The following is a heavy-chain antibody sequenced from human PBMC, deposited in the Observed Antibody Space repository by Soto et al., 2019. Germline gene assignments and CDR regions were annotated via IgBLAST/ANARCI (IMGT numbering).Heavy chain of an antibody. CDR3: ARDRSKGCDSVTGYYNWFDP. Sequence: GGSLRLSCAASGFTFSSYSMNWVRQAPGKGLEWVSSISSSSSYIYYADSVKGRFTICRDNAKNSQYLQMNSLRAEDTDGYYCARDRSKGCDSVTGYYNWFDPWGQGTLVTVSS. CDR1: GFTFSSYS. V-gene: IGHV3-21*01. J-gene: IGHJ5*02. D-gene: IGHD3-9*01. CDR2: ISSSSSYI.